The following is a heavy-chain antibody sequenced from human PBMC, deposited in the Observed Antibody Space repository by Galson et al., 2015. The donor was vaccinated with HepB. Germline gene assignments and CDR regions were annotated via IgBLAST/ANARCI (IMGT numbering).Heavy chain of an antibody. J-gene: IGHJ5*02. CDR2: IYYSGST. CDR3: ARRGNGFDP. CDR1: GGSISTTSYY. V-gene: IGHV4-39*01. Sequence: ETLSLTCTVSGGSISTTSYYWGWIRQPPGKGLEWIGNIYYSGSTYYNPSLKSRVTISVDTSKNQFSLKVSSVTAADTAVYYCARRGNGFDPRGQGSLVTVSS.